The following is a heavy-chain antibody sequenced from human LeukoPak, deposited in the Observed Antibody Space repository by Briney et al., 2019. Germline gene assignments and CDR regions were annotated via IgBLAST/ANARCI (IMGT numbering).Heavy chain of an antibody. J-gene: IGHJ4*02. CDR1: GFTFRTYG. Sequence: GGSLRLSCTSSGFTFRTYGMHWVRQAPGKGLEWVTFIGYDGSKTDYIDSVKGRFTISRDNSRNTLSLQMNNLRVDDTAIYYCSNSPPTYGDLDYWGQGALVTVSS. D-gene: IGHD3-10*01. CDR2: IGYDGSKT. V-gene: IGHV3-30*02. CDR3: SNSPPTYGDLDY.